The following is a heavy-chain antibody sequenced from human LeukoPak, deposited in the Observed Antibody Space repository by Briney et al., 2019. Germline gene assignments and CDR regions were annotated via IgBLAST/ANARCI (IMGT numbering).Heavy chain of an antibody. Sequence: ASVKVSCKASGYSFTSYAMHWVRQAPGQRLEWMGWIYAGNGNTQFSQNFQGRVTFTRDTSASTAYMQLSSLRSEDTAVYYCARGYCSSTSCHYYLDFWGQAPLVTVSS. CDR2: IYAGNGNT. J-gene: IGHJ4*02. D-gene: IGHD2-2*01. CDR3: ARGYCSSTSCHYYLDF. V-gene: IGHV1-3*01. CDR1: GYSFTSYA.